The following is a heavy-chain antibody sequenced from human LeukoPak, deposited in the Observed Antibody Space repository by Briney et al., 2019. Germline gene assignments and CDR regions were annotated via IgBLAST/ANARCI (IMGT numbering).Heavy chain of an antibody. J-gene: IGHJ4*02. Sequence: SQTLSLTCTVSGVSISSGGYYWSWIRQHPGKGLEWIGYIYYSGSTYYNPSLKSRVTISVDTSKNQFSLKLSSVTAADTAVYYCARAQVDDYVWGSYRLFDYWGQGTLVTVSS. D-gene: IGHD3-16*02. CDR2: IYYSGST. V-gene: IGHV4-31*03. CDR3: ARAQVDDYVWGSYRLFDY. CDR1: GVSISSGGYY.